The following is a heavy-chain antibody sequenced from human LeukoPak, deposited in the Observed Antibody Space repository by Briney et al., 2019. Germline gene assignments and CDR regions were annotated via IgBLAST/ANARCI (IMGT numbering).Heavy chain of an antibody. CDR2: IRYDGSNK. Sequence: PGGSLRLSCAASGFTFSSYGMHWVRQAPGKGLEWVAFIRYDGSNKYYADSVKGRFTISRDNSKNTLYLQMNSLRAEDTAVYYCARHYYGSGSYYYAFDIWGQGTMVTVSS. J-gene: IGHJ3*02. V-gene: IGHV3-30*02. CDR3: ARHYYGSGSYYYAFDI. CDR1: GFTFSSYG. D-gene: IGHD3-10*01.